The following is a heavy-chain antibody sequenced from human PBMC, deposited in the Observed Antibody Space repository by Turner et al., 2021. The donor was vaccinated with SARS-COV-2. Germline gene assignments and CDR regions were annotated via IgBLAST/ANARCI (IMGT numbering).Heavy chain of an antibody. CDR3: ARPNTYYYGSGDSHGRSHNWFDP. V-gene: IGHV4-39*01. CDR1: GGSISITSYY. CDR2: IYYSGRT. D-gene: IGHD3-10*01. J-gene: IGHJ5*02. Sequence: QLQLHESGPGLVKPSETLSLTCTVSGGSISITSYYWGWIRQPPGKGVEWIGNIYYSGRTYYNPSLKSRVNISVDTSKNQFSLKLSSVTAADTAVYYCARPNTYYYGSGDSHGRSHNWFDPWGQGTLVTVSS.